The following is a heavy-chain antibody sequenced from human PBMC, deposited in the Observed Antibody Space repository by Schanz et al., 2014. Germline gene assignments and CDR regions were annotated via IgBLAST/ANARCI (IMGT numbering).Heavy chain of an antibody. V-gene: IGHV3-23*04. CDR3: AKDSTHIDIVLVPTAIDY. Sequence: EVQLVESGGGLVQPGGSLRLSCAASGFTFNSYAMTWVRQAPGKGLEWVSSISHSGGSKYYADSVKGRFTISRDNSKNTLYLHMNTLRSEDTAVYYCAKDSTHIDIVLVPTAIDYWGQGTLVTVSS. CDR2: ISHSGGSK. CDR1: GFTFNSYA. J-gene: IGHJ4*02. D-gene: IGHD2-2*01.